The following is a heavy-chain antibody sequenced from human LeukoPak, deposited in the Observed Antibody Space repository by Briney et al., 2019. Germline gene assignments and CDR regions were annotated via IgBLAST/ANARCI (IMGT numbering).Heavy chain of an antibody. Sequence: SETLSLTCTVSGDSFSSYYWSWIRQPAGKGLEWIGRIYNSGNTNYNPSLKSRVTMSVDTSKNRFFLKLTFVTAADTALYYCARDRSSTYYRDYFDYWGQGTLVTVSS. D-gene: IGHD2/OR15-2a*01. CDR3: ARDRSSTYYRDYFDY. J-gene: IGHJ4*02. CDR1: GDSFSSYY. V-gene: IGHV4-4*07. CDR2: IYNSGNT.